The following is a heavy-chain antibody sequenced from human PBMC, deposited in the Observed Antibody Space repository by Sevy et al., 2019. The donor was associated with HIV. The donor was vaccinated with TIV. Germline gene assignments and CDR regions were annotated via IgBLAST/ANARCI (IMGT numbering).Heavy chain of an antibody. V-gene: IGHV1-2*02. CDR2: INPNGGGT. J-gene: IGHJ4*02. D-gene: IGHD3-10*01. CDR1: GYTFTGYY. Sequence: ASVKVSCKASGYTFTGYYMHWVRQAPGQGLEWMGWINPNGGGTNYAQKFQGRVTMTGDTSISTAYMDLTRLRSDDTAVYYCSRSVYGSGTYLNDYWGQGTLVTVSS. CDR3: SRSVYGSGTYLNDY.